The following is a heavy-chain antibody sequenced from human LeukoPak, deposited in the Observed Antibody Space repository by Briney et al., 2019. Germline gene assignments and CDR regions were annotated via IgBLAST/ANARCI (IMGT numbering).Heavy chain of an antibody. D-gene: IGHD3-22*01. Sequence: SETLSLTCTVYGGSFSGYYWSWIRQPPGKGLEWIGEIDNSRSTNHNPSLKSRVTISVDTSKSQFSLKLSSVTAADTAVYYCARGTSSGYFHWGQGTLVTVSS. J-gene: IGHJ4*02. CDR3: ARGTSSGYFH. CDR2: IDNSRST. V-gene: IGHV4-34*01. CDR1: GGSFSGYY.